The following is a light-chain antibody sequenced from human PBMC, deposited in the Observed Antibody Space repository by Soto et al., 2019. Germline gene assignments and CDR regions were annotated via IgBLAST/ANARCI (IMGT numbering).Light chain of an antibody. CDR3: QQVKNNLPLT. V-gene: IGKV1-39*01. J-gene: IGKJ4*01. CDR1: QSITRF. CDR2: AAS. Sequence: DIQMTQSPSSLSASVVDRVTITCRASQSITRFLNWYQQKPGKAPKLLIYAASTLQSGVPSRFSGSGSGTDFTLTISSLQPEDFATYYCQQVKNNLPLTFGGGTKVDIK.